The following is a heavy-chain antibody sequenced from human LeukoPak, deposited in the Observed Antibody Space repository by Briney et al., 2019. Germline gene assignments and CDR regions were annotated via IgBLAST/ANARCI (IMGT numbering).Heavy chain of an antibody. CDR2: ISSSGSTI. J-gene: IGHJ3*02. Sequence: PGGSLRLSCAASGFTFSDYYMSWIRQAPGKGLEWVSYISSSGSTIYYADSVKGRFTISRDNAKNSLYLQMNSLRAEDTAVYYCARAAAAGTGRSAFDIWGQGTMVTVSS. V-gene: IGHV3-11*01. D-gene: IGHD6-13*01. CDR1: GFTFSDYY. CDR3: ARAAAAGTGRSAFDI.